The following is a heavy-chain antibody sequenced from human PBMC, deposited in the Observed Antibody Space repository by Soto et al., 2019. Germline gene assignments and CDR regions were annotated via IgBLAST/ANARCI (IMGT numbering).Heavy chain of an antibody. CDR2: ISGSGGST. CDR3: AKHSYDYSNRHPDDFDY. Sequence: EVQLLESGGGLVQPGGSLRLSCAASGFTFSSYAMSWVRQAPGKGLEWVSAISGSGGSTYYADSVKGRFTISRDNSKNTLYLQMNSLRAEDTAVYYCAKHSYDYSNRHPDDFDYWVQGTLVTVSS. J-gene: IGHJ4*02. V-gene: IGHV3-23*01. CDR1: GFTFSSYA. D-gene: IGHD4-4*01.